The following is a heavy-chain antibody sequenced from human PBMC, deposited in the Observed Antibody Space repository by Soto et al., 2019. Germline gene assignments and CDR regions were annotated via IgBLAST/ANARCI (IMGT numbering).Heavy chain of an antibody. CDR2: IYSSGST. V-gene: IGHV4-4*08. CDR1: GDFNTNFY. CDR3: ARSLRRGPPFDY. D-gene: IGHD3-10*01. Sequence: SETLSLTCTVSGDFNTNFYWSWIRQSPGKGLEWMGFIYSSGSTRYNPSLKSRITISVDTSKNQFSLKLSSVTAADTAVYYCARSLRRGPPFDYWGQGTLVTVSS. J-gene: IGHJ4*02.